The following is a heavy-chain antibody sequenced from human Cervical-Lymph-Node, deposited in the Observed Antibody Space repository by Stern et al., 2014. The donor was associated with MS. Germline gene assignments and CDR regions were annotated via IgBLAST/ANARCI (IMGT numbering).Heavy chain of an antibody. CDR1: GFTFSDYY. CDR3: ARHLARLAAAGFNP. Sequence: QVQLVQSGGGLVKPGGSLRLTCAASGFTFSDYYMSWARQAPGKGLEWIAYISASGVATSHADAVKGRFTISRDNAKNSLYLQMHSLRVEDTAVYYCARHLARLAAAGFNPWGQGTLVTVSS. CDR2: ISASGVAT. D-gene: IGHD6-13*01. J-gene: IGHJ5*02. V-gene: IGHV3-11*01.